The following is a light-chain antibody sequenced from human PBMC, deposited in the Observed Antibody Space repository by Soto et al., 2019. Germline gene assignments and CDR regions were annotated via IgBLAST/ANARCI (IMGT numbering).Light chain of an antibody. CDR1: QDIRYG. CDR2: AAS. J-gene: IGKJ1*01. Sequence: AIQMTQSPSSLSASAGDRVTITCRASQDIRYGLSWYQQKAGKAPKLLIYAASSLQRGVPSRFSGSGSGTDFTLTISSLQPEDFATYSCLQHSNYPWTFGQGTKVDIK. CDR3: LQHSNYPWT. V-gene: IGKV1-6*01.